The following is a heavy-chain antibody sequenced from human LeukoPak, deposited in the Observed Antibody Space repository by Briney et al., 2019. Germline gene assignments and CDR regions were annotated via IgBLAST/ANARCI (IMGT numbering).Heavy chain of an antibody. D-gene: IGHD1-26*01. CDR3: ARARSIVDY. CDR1: GGSFSGYY. Sequence: SETLSLTGAVYGGSFSGYYWSWIRQPPGKGLEWIGEINHSVSTNYNPSLKSRVTISVETSKKQFSLKLSPVTAADTAVYYCARARSIVDYWGQGTLVTVSS. CDR2: INHSVST. J-gene: IGHJ4*02. V-gene: IGHV4-34*01.